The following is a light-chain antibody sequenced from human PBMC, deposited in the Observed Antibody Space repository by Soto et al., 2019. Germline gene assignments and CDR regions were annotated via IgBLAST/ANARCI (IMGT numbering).Light chain of an antibody. CDR1: QSISSW. CDR3: QNYSSAPWT. V-gene: IGKV1-5*01. J-gene: IGKJ1*01. Sequence: DIHMTQSPSTLSASVGDRVTITCRASQSISSWLAWYQQRPGKAPKLLIYDASSLESGVPSRFSGSGSGTEFTLTISSLQPEDVATYYCQNYSSAPWTFGQGTKVDIK. CDR2: DAS.